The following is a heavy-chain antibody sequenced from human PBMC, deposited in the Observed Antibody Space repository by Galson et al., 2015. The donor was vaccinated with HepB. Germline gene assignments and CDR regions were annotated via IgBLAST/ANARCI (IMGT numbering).Heavy chain of an antibody. CDR3: ARTTSGYPSRFDY. D-gene: IGHD3-22*01. J-gene: IGHJ4*02. V-gene: IGHV3-48*01. CDR1: GFTLTGYS. Sequence: SLRLSCAASGFTLTGYSMNWVRQAPGKGLEWVSYISSSSTSIYYADSVKGRFTISRDNAKNSLYLQMNSLRADDTAVYYCARTTSGYPSRFDYWGQGTLVPSPQ. CDR2: ISSSSTSI.